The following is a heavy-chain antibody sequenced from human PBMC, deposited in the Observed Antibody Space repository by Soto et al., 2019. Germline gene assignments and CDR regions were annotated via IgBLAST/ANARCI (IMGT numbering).Heavy chain of an antibody. Sequence: SETLSLTCAVYGGSFSAYYWSWIRQPPGKGLEWIGEINHSGSTNYNPSLKSRVTMSVDTYKKQFSLKLSSVTAADTAVYYCARVGAIYDFWSGWDYYYGLDVWGQGTTVTVSS. CDR1: GGSFSAYY. J-gene: IGHJ6*02. CDR2: INHSGST. V-gene: IGHV4-34*01. CDR3: ARVGAIYDFWSGWDYYYGLDV. D-gene: IGHD3-3*01.